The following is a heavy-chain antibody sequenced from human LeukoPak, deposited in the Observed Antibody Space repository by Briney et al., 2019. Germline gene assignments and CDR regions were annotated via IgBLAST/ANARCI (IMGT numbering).Heavy chain of an antibody. CDR3: ARRGTGHGMDV. Sequence: QPGGSLRLSCAASGFTFSSYWMHWVRQAPGKGLVWVSRINSDGSSTSYADSVKGRFTISRDNAKNTLFLQINSLRAEDTAVYYCARRGTGHGMDVWGQGTTVIVSS. J-gene: IGHJ6*02. D-gene: IGHD1-1*01. CDR1: GFTFSSYW. CDR2: INSDGSST. V-gene: IGHV3-74*01.